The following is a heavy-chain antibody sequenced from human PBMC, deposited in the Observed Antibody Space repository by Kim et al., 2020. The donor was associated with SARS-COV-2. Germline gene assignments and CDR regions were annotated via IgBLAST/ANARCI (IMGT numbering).Heavy chain of an antibody. CDR3: ARPRYSS. CDR1: GFTFSSFW. V-gene: IGHV3-7*01. Sequence: GGSLRLSCAASGFTFSSFWMTGVRQAPGKGLEWVANINEDGSQKYYIDSVKGRFTISRDNAKNSVYLQMNSLRAEDTAVYYCARPRYSSWGQGILVTVSS. D-gene: IGHD2-15*01. J-gene: IGHJ4*02. CDR2: INEDGSQK.